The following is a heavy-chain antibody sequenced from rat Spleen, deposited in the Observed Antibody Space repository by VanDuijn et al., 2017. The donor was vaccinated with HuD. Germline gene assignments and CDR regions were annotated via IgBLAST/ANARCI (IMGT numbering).Heavy chain of an antibody. CDR3: ARRSGDVFDY. V-gene: IGHV5-7*01. CDR2: ISYDGSST. J-gene: IGHJ2*01. CDR1: GFTFSDYN. Sequence: EVRLVESGGGLVRPGRSLKLSCAASGFTFSDYNMAWVRQAPKKGLEWVATISYDGSSTYYRDSVKGRFTISRDSAKSTLYLQMSSLRSEDTATYYCARRSGDVFDYWGQGVMVTVSS. D-gene: IGHD1-1*01.